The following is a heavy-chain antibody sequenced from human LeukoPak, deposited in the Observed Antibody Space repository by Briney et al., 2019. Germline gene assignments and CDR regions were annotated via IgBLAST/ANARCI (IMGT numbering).Heavy chain of an antibody. CDR3: AREGITMVRGVIPGYMDV. V-gene: IGHV1-46*01. CDR1: GYTFTSYY. D-gene: IGHD3-10*01. J-gene: IGHJ6*03. CDR2: IKPSGGST. Sequence: GASVKVSCKASGYTFTSYYMHWVRQAPGQGLEWMGIIKPSGGSTSYAQKFQGRVTMTRDMSTSTVYMELSSLRSEDTAVYYCAREGITMVRGVIPGYMDVWGKGTTVTVSS.